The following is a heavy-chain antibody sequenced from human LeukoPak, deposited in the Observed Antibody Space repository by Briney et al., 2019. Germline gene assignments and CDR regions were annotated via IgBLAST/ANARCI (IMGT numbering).Heavy chain of an antibody. Sequence: ASVKVSCKASGYTLTNHYIHWVRQAPGQGLKWMGIMNPSGGSTSYPQKFQGRVTMTRDTSTSTVYMELSSLRSEDTAVYYCARDRVSGGYVTFDYWGQGTLVTVSS. V-gene: IGHV1-46*01. CDR3: ARDRVSGGYVTFDY. CDR2: MNPSGGST. CDR1: GYTLTNHY. D-gene: IGHD5-12*01. J-gene: IGHJ4*02.